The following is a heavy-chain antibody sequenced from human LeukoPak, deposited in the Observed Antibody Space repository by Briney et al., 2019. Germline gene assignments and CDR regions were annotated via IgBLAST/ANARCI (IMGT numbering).Heavy chain of an antibody. D-gene: IGHD2-8*02. J-gene: IGHJ4*02. CDR3: ARDGGVQLDY. V-gene: IGHV3-21*01. Sequence: GGSLRLSCAASGFTFSSYSMNWVRQAPGKGLEWVSSISSSSSYIYYADTVKGRFTISRDNAKNSLYLQMNSLRAEDTAVYYCARDGGVQLDYWGQGTLVTVSS. CDR1: GFTFSSYS. CDR2: ISSSSSYI.